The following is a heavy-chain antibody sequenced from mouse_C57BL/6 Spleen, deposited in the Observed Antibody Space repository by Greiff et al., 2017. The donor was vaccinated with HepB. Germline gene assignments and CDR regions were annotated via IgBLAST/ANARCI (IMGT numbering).Heavy chain of an antibody. CDR1: GYTFTDYY. Sequence: EVQLQQSGPVLVKPGASVKMSCKASGYTFTDYYMNWVKQSHGKSLEWIGVINPYNGGTSYNQKFKGKATLTVDKSSSTAYMELNSLTSEDSAVYYCASSYGNYVGWFAYWGQGTLVTVSA. V-gene: IGHV1-19*01. J-gene: IGHJ3*01. D-gene: IGHD2-1*01. CDR3: ASSYGNYVGWFAY. CDR2: INPYNGGT.